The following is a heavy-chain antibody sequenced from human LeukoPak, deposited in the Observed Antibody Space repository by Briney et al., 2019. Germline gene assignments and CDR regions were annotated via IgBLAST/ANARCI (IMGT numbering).Heavy chain of an antibody. CDR1: GYTFTGYY. CDR3: ARAAEGVIVIGYYCMDV. D-gene: IGHD3-16*02. J-gene: IGHJ6*03. CDR2: INPNSGGT. Sequence: ASVKVSCKASGYTFTGYYMHWVRQAPGQGLEWMGWINPNSGGTNYAQKFQGRVTMTRDTSISTAYMELSRLRSDDTAVYYCARAAEGVIVIGYYCMDVWGKGTTVTVSS. V-gene: IGHV1-2*02.